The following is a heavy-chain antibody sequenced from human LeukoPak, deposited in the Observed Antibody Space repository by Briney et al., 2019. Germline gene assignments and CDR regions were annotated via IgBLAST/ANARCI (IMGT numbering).Heavy chain of an antibody. V-gene: IGHV3-15*01. CDR1: GFTLNNAW. Sequence: SGGSLRLSCAASGFTLNNAWMSWVRQAPGKGLEWLGRIKRETDGGTIDYAAPVKGRFTISRDDSRNTLYLQLDSLKIEDTAVYYCTTDRYYDNSELQFQHWGQGTLVTVSS. CDR3: TTDRYYDNSELQFQH. D-gene: IGHD3-22*01. CDR2: IKRETDGGTI. J-gene: IGHJ1*01.